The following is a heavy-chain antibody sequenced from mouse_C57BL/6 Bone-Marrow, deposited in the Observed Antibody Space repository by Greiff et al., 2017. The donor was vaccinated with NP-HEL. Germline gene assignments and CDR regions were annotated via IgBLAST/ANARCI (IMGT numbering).Heavy chain of an antibody. J-gene: IGHJ4*01. CDR1: GYAFTNYL. V-gene: IGHV1-54*01. CDR3: AIFITTVVATHYYAMDY. D-gene: IGHD1-1*01. CDR2: INPGSGGT. Sequence: VQLQQSGAELVRPGTSVKVSCKASGYAFTNYLIEWVKQRPGQGLEWIGVINPGSGGTNYNEKFKGKATLTADKSSSTAYMQLSSLTSEDSAVYFCAIFITTVVATHYYAMDYWGQGTSVTVSS.